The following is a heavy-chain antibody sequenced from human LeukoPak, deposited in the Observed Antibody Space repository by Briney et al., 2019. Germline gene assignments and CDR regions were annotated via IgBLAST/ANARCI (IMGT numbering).Heavy chain of an antibody. J-gene: IGHJ4*02. CDR3: ARDKTTGVDY. CDR1: GFTLSSYC. D-gene: IGHD7-27*01. Sequence: GGSLRLSFAASGFTLSSYCMHWGRPAPGKGVEWVAVIWYDGSNKYYADSVKGRFTISRDNSKNTLYLQMNSLRAEDTAVYCCARDKTTGVDYWGQGTLVTVSS. V-gene: IGHV3-33*01. CDR2: IWYDGSNK.